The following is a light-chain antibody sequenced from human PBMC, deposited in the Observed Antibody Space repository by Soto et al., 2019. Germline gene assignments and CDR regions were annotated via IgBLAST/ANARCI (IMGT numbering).Light chain of an antibody. CDR2: LAS. CDR1: QNIINY. V-gene: IGKV1-39*01. CDR3: QQRSNWPPIT. Sequence: DIQMTQSPSSLSASVGDRVTITCRASQNIINYLNWYQQKPGEAPKLLIYLASTLQTGVPSRFSGSGSGTDFTLTISSLEPEDAAVYYCQQRSNWPPITFGQGTRLEI. J-gene: IGKJ5*01.